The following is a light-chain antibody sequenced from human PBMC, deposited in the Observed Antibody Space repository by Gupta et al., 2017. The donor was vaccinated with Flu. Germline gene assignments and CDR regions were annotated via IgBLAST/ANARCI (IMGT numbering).Light chain of an antibody. CDR2: LEDSGTY. CDR3: ETWGSNTRV. J-gene: IGLJ2*01. Sequence: QPVVTQSSSASASLGSTVKLTCTVTSGHSDFIVTWHQQHPGKAPRFLMKLEDSGTYTKGSGVPDRFSVSISGADHYLTISNVQSEDEAYYYCETWGSNTRVFGGGTTLTVL. CDR1: SGHSDFI. V-gene: IGLV4-60*03.